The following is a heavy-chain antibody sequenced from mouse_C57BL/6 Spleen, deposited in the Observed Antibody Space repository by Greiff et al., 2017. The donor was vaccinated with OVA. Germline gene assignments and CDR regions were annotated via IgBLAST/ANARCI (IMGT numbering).Heavy chain of an antibody. CDR1: GYAFSSYW. Sequence: VQLQQSGAELVKPGASVKISCKASGYAFSSYWMNWVKQRPGKGLEWIGQIYPGDGDTNYNGKFKGKATLTADKSSRTAYMQLSSLTSEDAAVYFCAMADYDAYWGQGTLVTVSA. D-gene: IGHD2-4*01. J-gene: IGHJ3*01. V-gene: IGHV1-80*01. CDR2: IYPGDGDT. CDR3: AMADYDAY.